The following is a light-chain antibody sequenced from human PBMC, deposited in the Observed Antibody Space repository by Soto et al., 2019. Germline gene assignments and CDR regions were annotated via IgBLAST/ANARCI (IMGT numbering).Light chain of an antibody. V-gene: IGKV1-33*01. CDR2: AAS. CDR1: QGISNY. J-gene: IGKJ2*01. Sequence: DIQMTQSPSSLSASVGDRVTITCQASQGISNYLNWYHQKPGKAPKLLIYAASNLETRVPSRFSGSGSVTDFNFTISSLQPEDIVTYYCQHYYNGPPYTFGQGTKLES. CDR3: QHYYNGPPYT.